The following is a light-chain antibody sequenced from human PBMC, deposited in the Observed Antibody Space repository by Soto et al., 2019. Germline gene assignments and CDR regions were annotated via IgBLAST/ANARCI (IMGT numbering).Light chain of an antibody. V-gene: IGKV1-5*01. CDR1: QTISSG. J-gene: IGKJ1*01. CDR2: DAS. Sequence: DIPMTQSPSTLSASVGDRVTITCRASQTISSGLAWYQQKPGKAPKVLIYDASTLESGVPSRFSGSGSETEFTLTISSLQPDDFATYYCQQYKSYKTFGQGTKVEIK. CDR3: QQYKSYKT.